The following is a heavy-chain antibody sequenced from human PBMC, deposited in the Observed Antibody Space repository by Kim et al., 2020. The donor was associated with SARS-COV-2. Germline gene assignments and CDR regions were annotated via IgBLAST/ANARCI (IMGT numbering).Heavy chain of an antibody. D-gene: IGHD2-15*01. V-gene: IGHV4-34*01. CDR3: ARSEGGYYYYYSGMDV. J-gene: IGHJ6*02. Sequence: SLKSRVTIPADTSKNQFSLKLSSVPGADTAVYYCARSEGGYYYYYSGMDVWGQGTTVSVSS.